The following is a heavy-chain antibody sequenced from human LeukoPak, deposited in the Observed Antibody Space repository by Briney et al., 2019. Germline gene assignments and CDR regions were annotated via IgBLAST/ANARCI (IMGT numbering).Heavy chain of an antibody. J-gene: IGHJ4*02. V-gene: IGHV3-74*01. CDR3: ARPGVGFDY. Sequence: GGSLRLSCAASGFTFSNYMMHWVRQAPGKGLVWLSRINSDGTITSYADSLEGRFTISRDNAKNTVYLQMNSLRAEDTAVYYCARPGVGFDYWGQGALVTVSS. CDR1: GFTFSNYM. CDR2: INSDGTIT.